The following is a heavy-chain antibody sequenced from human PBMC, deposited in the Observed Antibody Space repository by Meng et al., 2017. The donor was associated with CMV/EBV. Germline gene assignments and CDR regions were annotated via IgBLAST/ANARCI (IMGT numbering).Heavy chain of an antibody. CDR2: IWYDGSNK. J-gene: IGHJ6*02. CDR1: GFTFCSYG. CDR3: AKAHTHYYYYGMDV. Sequence: SGFTFCSYGMPWVRQAPGKGLEWVAVIWYDGSNKYYADSVKGRFTISRDNSKNTLYLQMNSLRAEDTAVYYCAKAHTHYYYYGMDVWGQGTTVTVSS. V-gene: IGHV3-33*06.